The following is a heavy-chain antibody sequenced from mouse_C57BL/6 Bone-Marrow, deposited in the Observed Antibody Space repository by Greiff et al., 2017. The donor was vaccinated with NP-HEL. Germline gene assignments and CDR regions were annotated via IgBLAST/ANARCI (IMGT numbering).Heavy chain of an antibody. J-gene: IGHJ1*03. V-gene: IGHV5-16*01. CDR3: ARDRTTVVATRGYFDV. CDR1: GFTFSDYY. D-gene: IGHD1-1*01. CDR2: INYDGSST. Sequence: EVKLVESEGGLVQPGSSMKLSCTASGFTFSDYYMAWVRQVPEKGLEWVANINYDGSSTYYLDSLKSRFIISRDNAKNILYLQMSSLKSEDTATYYCARDRTTVVATRGYFDVWGTGTTVTVSS.